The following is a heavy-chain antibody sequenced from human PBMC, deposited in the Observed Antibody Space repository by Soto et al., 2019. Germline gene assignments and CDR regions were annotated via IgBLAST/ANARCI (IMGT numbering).Heavy chain of an antibody. CDR2: IYYSGST. Sequence: QVQLQESGPGLVKPSETLSLTCTVSGGSISSYYWSWIRQPPGKGLEWIGYIYYSGSTNYNPSLKSRVTISVDTSKNQFSLKLSSVTAADTAVYYCARDPLGNYDSSGSVRVGFDPWGQGTLVTVSS. CDR3: ARDPLGNYDSSGSVRVGFDP. V-gene: IGHV4-59*01. J-gene: IGHJ5*02. D-gene: IGHD3-22*01. CDR1: GGSISSYY.